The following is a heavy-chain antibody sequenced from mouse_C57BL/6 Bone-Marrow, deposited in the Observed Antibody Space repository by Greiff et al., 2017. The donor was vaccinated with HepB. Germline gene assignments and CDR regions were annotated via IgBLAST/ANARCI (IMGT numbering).Heavy chain of an antibody. D-gene: IGHD2-4*01. Sequence: VKLQQSGAELVKPGASVKLSCKASGYTFTEYTIHWVKQRSGQGLEWIGWFYPGSGSIKYNEKFKDKATLTADKSSSTVYMELSRLTSEDSAVYFCARHEDPLYYEYDGPLDDWGQGTTLTVSS. V-gene: IGHV1-62-2*01. CDR2: FYPGSGSI. CDR3: ARHEDPLYYEYDGPLDD. J-gene: IGHJ2*01. CDR1: GYTFTEYT.